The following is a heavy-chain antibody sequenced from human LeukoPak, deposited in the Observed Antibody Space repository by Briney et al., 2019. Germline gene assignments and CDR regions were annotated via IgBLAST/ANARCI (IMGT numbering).Heavy chain of an antibody. D-gene: IGHD2-21*01. CDR3: ARAGIAAVIGYGMDV. CDR1: GFTFSDYA. Sequence: GRSLRLSCTTSGFTFSDYALSWVRHAPGKGLEWVSLIRNKAFRETSEYAASVEGRFSISRDASKSIVYLQMNSLQTEDTAVYYCARAGIAAVIGYGMDVWGRGTTVTVSS. V-gene: IGHV3-49*04. CDR2: IRNKAFRETS. J-gene: IGHJ6*02.